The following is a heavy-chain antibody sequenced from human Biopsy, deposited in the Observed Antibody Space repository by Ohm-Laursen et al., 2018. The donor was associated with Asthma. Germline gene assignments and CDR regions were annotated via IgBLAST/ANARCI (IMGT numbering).Heavy chain of an antibody. CDR3: ARFIDGTFFVDY. Sequence: ESLRISCKASGYTFSDSWIGWGRQMPGKGLEWRGIIFAANSETKYSPSFQGQVTISADMSISTAFLQWSSLKASDTAIYYCARFIDGTFFVDYWGQGTLVTVSS. D-gene: IGHD1-7*01. J-gene: IGHJ4*02. CDR2: IFAANSET. V-gene: IGHV5-51*01. CDR1: GYTFSDSW.